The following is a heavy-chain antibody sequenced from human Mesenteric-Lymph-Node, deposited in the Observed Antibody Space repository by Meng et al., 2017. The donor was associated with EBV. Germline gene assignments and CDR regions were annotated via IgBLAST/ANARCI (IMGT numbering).Heavy chain of an antibody. CDR2: IGRINNSKIT. CDR3: ARRSGHSDY. J-gene: IGHJ4*02. CDR1: GGSFSGYY. V-gene: IGHV4-34*01. Sequence: GAGLVMPSEPLSLPCSVYGGSFSGYYWSWVRQPPGKGLEWIGEIGRINNSKITTYSLSLKIRVTMSVAKSTIQFSLKLSSVTAADTYVYYCARRSGHSDYWGQGTLVTVSS. D-gene: IGHD3-10*01.